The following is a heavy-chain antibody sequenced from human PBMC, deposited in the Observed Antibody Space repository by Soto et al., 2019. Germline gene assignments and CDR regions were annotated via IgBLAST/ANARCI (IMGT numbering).Heavy chain of an antibody. Sequence: QVQLQESGPGLVKPSQTLSLTCTVSDGSISSGGYYWSWIRQHPGKGLEWIGYIYYSGSTYYNPSLKSRVTISIDTSKNQFSLKLSSVTAADTAVYYCAREFHGGSGLYYFDYWGQGTLVTVSS. J-gene: IGHJ4*02. CDR3: AREFHGGSGLYYFDY. CDR1: DGSISSGGYY. CDR2: IYYSGST. V-gene: IGHV4-31*03. D-gene: IGHD2-21*01.